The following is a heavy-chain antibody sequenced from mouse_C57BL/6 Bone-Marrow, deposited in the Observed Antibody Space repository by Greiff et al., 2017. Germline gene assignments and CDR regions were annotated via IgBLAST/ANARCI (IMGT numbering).Heavy chain of an antibody. CDR1: GYSFTDYN. CDR3: ARCYDYDYAMDY. CDR2: INPNYGTT. V-gene: IGHV1-39*01. D-gene: IGHD2-4*01. J-gene: IGHJ4*01. Sequence: QLQQSGPELVKPGASVKISCKASGYSFTDYNMNWVKQSNGKSLEWIGVINPNYGTTSYNQKFKGKATLTVGPSSSTAYMQLNSLTSEDSAVYYGARCYDYDYAMDYWGQGTSVTVSS.